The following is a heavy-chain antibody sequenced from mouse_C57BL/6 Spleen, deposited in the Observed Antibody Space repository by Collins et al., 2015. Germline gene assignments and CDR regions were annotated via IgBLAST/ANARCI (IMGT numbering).Heavy chain of an antibody. CDR3: ARGYYGSSYSWFAY. Sequence: DVQLVESGGGLVQPGGSRKLSCAASGFTFSSFGMHWVRQAPEKGLEWVAYISSGSSTIYYADTVKGRFTISRDNPKNTLFLQMTSLRSEDTAMYYCARGYYGSSYSWFAYWGQGTLVTVSA. D-gene: IGHD1-1*01. CDR1: GFTFSSFG. J-gene: IGHJ3*01. CDR2: ISSGSSTI. V-gene: IGHV5-17*02.